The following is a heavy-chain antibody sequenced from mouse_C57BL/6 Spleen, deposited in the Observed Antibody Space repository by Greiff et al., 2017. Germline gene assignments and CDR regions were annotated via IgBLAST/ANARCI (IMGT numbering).Heavy chain of an antibody. Sequence: VKLMESGAELMKPGASVKLSCKATGYTFTGYWIEWVKQRPGHGLEWIGEILPGSGSTNYNEKFKGKATFTADTSSNTAYMQLSSLTTEASAFYDCARPRDYDEAWFAYWGQGTLVTVSA. CDR2: ILPGSGST. CDR3: ARPRDYDEAWFAY. V-gene: IGHV1-9*01. CDR1: GYTFTGYW. D-gene: IGHD2-4*01. J-gene: IGHJ3*01.